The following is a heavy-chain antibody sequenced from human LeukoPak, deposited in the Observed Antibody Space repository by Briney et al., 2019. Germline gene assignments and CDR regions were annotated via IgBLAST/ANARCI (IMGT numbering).Heavy chain of an antibody. CDR2: IYTSGST. Sequence: PSETPSLTCTVSGGSISSYYWSWIRQPAGKGLEWIGRIYTSGSTNYNPSLKSRVTMSVDTSKNQFSLKLSSVTAADTAVYYCARDLRYSSSWYAGRGFDYWGQGTLVTVSS. CDR3: ARDLRYSSSWYAGRGFDY. CDR1: GGSISSYY. D-gene: IGHD6-13*01. J-gene: IGHJ4*02. V-gene: IGHV4-4*07.